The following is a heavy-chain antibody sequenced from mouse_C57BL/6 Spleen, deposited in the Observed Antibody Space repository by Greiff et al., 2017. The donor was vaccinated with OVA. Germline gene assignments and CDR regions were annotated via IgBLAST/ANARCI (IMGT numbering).Heavy chain of an antibody. D-gene: IGHD1-1*01. CDR2: INPSNGGT. CDR3: ARNYYGSSSFAY. Sequence: QVHVKQSGTELVKPGASVKLSCKASGYTFTSYWMHWVKQRPGQGLEWIGNINPSNGGTNYNEKFKSKATLTVDKSSSTAYMQLSSLTSEDSAVYYCARNYYGSSSFAYWGQGTLVTVSA. J-gene: IGHJ3*01. CDR1: GYTFTSYW. V-gene: IGHV1-53*01.